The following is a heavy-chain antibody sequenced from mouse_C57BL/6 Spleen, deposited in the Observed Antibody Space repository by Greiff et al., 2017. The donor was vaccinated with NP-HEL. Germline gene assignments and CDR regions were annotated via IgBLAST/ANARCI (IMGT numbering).Heavy chain of an antibody. Sequence: VQLQQSGPELVKPGASVKMSCKASGYTFTDYNMHWVKQSHGKSLEWIGYINPNNGGTSYNQKFKGKATLTVNKSSSTAYMELRSLTSEDSAVYYCARIYDGYYGGFAYWGQGTLVTVSA. J-gene: IGHJ3*01. CDR1: GYTFTDYN. V-gene: IGHV1-22*01. D-gene: IGHD2-3*01. CDR2: INPNNGGT. CDR3: ARIYDGYYGGFAY.